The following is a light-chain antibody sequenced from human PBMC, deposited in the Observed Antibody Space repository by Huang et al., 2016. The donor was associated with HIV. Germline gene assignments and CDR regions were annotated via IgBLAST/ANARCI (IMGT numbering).Light chain of an antibody. CDR2: GAS. Sequence: EIVLTQSPGTLSLSPGERATLSCRASQRVSSSYLAWYQQKPGQAPRLLIYGASSRATDIPARFSGSGSGTDFTLTIRRLEPEDFAVYYCQQYGSSPPYTFGQGTKLEIK. CDR1: QRVSSSY. J-gene: IGKJ2*01. CDR3: QQYGSSPPYT. V-gene: IGKV3-20*01.